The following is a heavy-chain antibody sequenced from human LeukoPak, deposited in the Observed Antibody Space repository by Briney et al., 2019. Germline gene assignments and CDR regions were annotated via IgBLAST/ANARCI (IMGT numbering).Heavy chain of an antibody. CDR2: ISHSGST. J-gene: IGHJ4*02. V-gene: IGHV4-34*01. D-gene: IGHD2-21*01. CDR3: ARVPAGGNWYFDY. CDR1: GGSFSGYY. Sequence: SETLSLTCAVYGGSFSGYYWSWIRQPPGKGLEWIGEISHSGSTNYNPSLKSRVTISVDTSKNQFSLKLSSVTAADTAVYYCARVPAGGNWYFDYWGQGTLVTVSS.